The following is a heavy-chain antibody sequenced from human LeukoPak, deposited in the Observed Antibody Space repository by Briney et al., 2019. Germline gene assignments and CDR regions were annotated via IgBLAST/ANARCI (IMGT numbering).Heavy chain of an antibody. D-gene: IGHD3-10*01. V-gene: IGHV4-61*02. CDR3: ARVGPTMVRGVPNYFDY. J-gene: IGHJ4*02. CDR1: GGSISSGSYY. Sequence: SETLSLTCTVSGGSISSGSYYWSWIRQPAGKGLEWIGRIYTSGSTNYNPSLKSRVTISVDTSKNQFSLKLSSATAADTAVYYCARVGPTMVRGVPNYFDYWGQGTLVTVSS. CDR2: IYTSGST.